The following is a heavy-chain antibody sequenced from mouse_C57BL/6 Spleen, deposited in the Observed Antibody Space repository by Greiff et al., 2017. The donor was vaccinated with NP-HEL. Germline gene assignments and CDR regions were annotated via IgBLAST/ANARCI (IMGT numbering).Heavy chain of an antibody. V-gene: IGHV1-82*01. J-gene: IGHJ4*01. CDR1: GYAFSSSW. CDR2: IYPGDGDT. D-gene: IGHD1-2*01. CDR3: ARSGTLLPYAMDY. Sequence: QVQLQQPGPELVKPGASVKISCKASGYAFSSSWMNWVKQRPGKGLEWIGRIYPGDGDTNYNGKFKGKATLTADKSSSTAYMQLSSLTSEDSAVYFCARSGTLLPYAMDYWGQGTSVTVSS.